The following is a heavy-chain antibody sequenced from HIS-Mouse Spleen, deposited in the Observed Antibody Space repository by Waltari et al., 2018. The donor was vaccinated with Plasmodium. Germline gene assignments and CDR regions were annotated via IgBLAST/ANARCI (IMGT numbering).Heavy chain of an antibody. CDR3: ARASGGYSYGRVFDY. V-gene: IGHV4-4*07. CDR2: IYTSGST. D-gene: IGHD5-18*01. J-gene: IGHJ4*02. CDR1: GGSISSYY. Sequence: QVQLQESGPGLVKPPATLSIPCTGSGGSISSYYLTWHRQPAGKGLEWIGRIYTSGSTNYNPSLKSRVTMSVDTSKNQFSLKLSSVTAADTAVYYCARASGGYSYGRVFDYWGQGTLVTVSS.